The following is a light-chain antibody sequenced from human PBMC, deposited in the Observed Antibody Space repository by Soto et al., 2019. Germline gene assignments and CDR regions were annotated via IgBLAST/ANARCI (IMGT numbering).Light chain of an antibody. Sequence: AIRMTQSPSSFSASTGDRVTITCRASQGISSYLAWYQQKPGKAPKLLIYAASTLQSGVPSRFSGSASGTDFTLTISCLQSEDFATYYGQQYYSYLVTFGPGTKVDIK. CDR2: AAS. CDR1: QGISSY. CDR3: QQYYSYLVT. V-gene: IGKV1-8*01. J-gene: IGKJ3*01.